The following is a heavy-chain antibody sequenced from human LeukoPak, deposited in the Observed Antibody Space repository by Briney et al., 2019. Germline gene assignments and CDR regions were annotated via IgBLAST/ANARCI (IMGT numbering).Heavy chain of an antibody. J-gene: IGHJ4*02. CDR3: ASGSSGWYNFDY. Sequence: GGSLRLSCAASGFIVSSNYMSWVRQAPGKGLEWVSIIYSGGSTYYADSVKGRFTISRDNSKNTLYLQMNSLRPEDTALYYCASGSSGWYNFDYWGQGTLVTVSS. CDR2: IYSGGST. CDR1: GFIVSSNY. V-gene: IGHV3-66*01. D-gene: IGHD6-19*01.